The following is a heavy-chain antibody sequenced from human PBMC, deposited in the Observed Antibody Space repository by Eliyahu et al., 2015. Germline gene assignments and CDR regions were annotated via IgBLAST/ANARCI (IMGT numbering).Heavy chain of an antibody. CDR3: ARRGDWGSGWFDH. Sequence: DVQLVESGGGLVQPGGSLRLSCAASGFPLSAFLMSWVRQAPGKGLEWVANIDQVGGDKEYVESVKGRFTISRDTAKNSLFLQMNNLRDEDTAVYYCARRGDWGSGWFDHWGQGTLVTVSS. CDR1: GFPLSAFL. D-gene: IGHD3/OR15-3a*01. CDR2: IDQVGGDK. V-gene: IGHV3-7*01. J-gene: IGHJ5*02.